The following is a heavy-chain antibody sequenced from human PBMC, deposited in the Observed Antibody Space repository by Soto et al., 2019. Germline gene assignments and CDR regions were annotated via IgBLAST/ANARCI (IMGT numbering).Heavy chain of an antibody. J-gene: IGHJ4*02. D-gene: IGHD3-16*01. Sequence: QVQLVQSGAEVKKPGSSVKVSCKASGGTFSSYAISWVRQAPGQGLEWMGGIIPIFGTANYAQKFQGRVTNTGGETPDKGQMGLRSRKIEDTAGVFWWRGPHGGGNFDYWGQGTLVTVSS. CDR2: IIPIFGTA. CDR3: WRGPHGGGNFDY. CDR1: GGTFSSYA. V-gene: IGHV1-69*01.